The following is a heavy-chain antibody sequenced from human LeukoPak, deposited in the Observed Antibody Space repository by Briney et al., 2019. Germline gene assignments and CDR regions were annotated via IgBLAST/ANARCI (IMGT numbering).Heavy chain of an antibody. CDR1: GGSISSSNW. CDR2: IYHSGST. J-gene: IGHJ4*02. Sequence: SETLSLTCAVSGGSISSSNWWSWVRQPPGKGLEWIGEIYHSGSTNYNPSLKSRVTISVDKSKNQFSLKLSSVTAADTAVYYCARLEWAAAGTSPFDYWGQGTLVTVSS. V-gene: IGHV4-4*02. CDR3: ARLEWAAAGTSPFDY. D-gene: IGHD6-13*01.